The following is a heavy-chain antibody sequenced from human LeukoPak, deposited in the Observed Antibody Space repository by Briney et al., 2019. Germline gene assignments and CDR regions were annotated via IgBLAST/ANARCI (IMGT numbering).Heavy chain of an antibody. J-gene: IGHJ4*02. CDR1: GGCIRSYY. D-gene: IGHD3-22*01. CDR3: ARDRNYYDSSGYHDY. V-gene: IGHV4-4*07. CDR2: IYTSGST. Sequence: PSETLSLTCTVSGGCIRSYYWGWIRQPAGRGLEWIGRIYTSGSTNFNPSLKSRVTMSVDTSKNQFSLKLSSVTAADTAVYYCARDRNYYDSSGYHDYWGQGTLVTVSS.